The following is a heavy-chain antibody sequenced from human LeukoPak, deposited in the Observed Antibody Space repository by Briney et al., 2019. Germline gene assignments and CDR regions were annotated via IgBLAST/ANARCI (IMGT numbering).Heavy chain of an antibody. V-gene: IGHV4-4*02. CDR2: KHHSGRT. D-gene: IGHD1-1*01. CDR3: ARKDWNDVRAFDI. CDR1: GGSISSSNW. J-gene: IGHJ3*02. Sequence: SGTLSLTCAVSGGSISSSNWWSWVRQPPGKGLEWIGEKHHSGRTNYNPSLESRVTISVDKSKNQFSVKLNSVTAADTAVYYCARKDWNDVRAFDIWGQGTMVTVSS.